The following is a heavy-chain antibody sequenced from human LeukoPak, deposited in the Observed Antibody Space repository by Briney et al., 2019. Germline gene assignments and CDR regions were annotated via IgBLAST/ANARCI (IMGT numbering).Heavy chain of an antibody. D-gene: IGHD3-22*01. Sequence: GGSLRLSCAPSGFIFEDYGMHWVRQAPGKGLEWVSGINWNGGSTGYADSVKGRFTISRDNAKNSLYLQMNSLRAEDTALYYCAREEGDYYDSSGYYYPFDYWGQGTLVTVSS. V-gene: IGHV3-20*04. CDR1: GFIFEDYG. J-gene: IGHJ4*02. CDR2: INWNGGST. CDR3: AREEGDYYDSSGYYYPFDY.